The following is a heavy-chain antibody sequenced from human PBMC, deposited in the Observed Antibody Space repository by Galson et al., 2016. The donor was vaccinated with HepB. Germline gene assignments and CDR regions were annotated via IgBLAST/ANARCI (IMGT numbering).Heavy chain of an antibody. D-gene: IGHD6-13*01. CDR2: ITGGGGGT. CDR3: AKTAVAKAVYYYYGMDV. CDR1: GFASSSYA. Sequence: SLRLSCAASGFASSSYAMNWVRQAPGKGLEWVSSITGGGGGTYYADSVKGRFTIYRDNSNHTLYLQMNSLTAEVTAIYYCAKTAVAKAVYYYYGMDVWGKGTTVTVSS. J-gene: IGHJ6*04. V-gene: IGHV3-23*01.